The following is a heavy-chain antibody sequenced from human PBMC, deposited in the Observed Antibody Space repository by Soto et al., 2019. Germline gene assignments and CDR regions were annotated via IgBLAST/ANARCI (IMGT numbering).Heavy chain of an antibody. Sequence: PSETLSLTCAVSGYSISSSNWWGWIRQPPGKGLEWIGYIYYSGSTYYNPSLKSRVTMSVDTSKNQFSLKLSSVTAADTAVYYCASVRGGYYYAMDAWGQGTTVTVSS. J-gene: IGHJ6*02. V-gene: IGHV4-28*01. CDR3: ASVRGGYYYAMDA. CDR1: GYSISSSNW. D-gene: IGHD3-10*02. CDR2: IYYSGST.